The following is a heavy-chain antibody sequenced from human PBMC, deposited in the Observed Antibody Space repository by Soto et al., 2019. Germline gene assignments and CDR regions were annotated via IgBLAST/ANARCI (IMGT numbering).Heavy chain of an antibody. CDR2: IYYSGST. Sequence: PSETLSLTCTVSGGSISSYYWSWIRQPPGKGLEWIGYIYYSGSTNYNPSLKSRDTISVDTSKNQFSLKLSSVTAADTAVYYCARDIMGTNYYYYGMDVWGQGTTVTVSS. V-gene: IGHV4-59*01. J-gene: IGHJ6*02. CDR3: ARDIMGTNYYYYGMDV. CDR1: GGSISSYY. D-gene: IGHD2-8*01.